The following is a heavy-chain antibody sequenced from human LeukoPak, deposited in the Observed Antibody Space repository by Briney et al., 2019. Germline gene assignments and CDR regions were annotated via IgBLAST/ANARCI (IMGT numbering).Heavy chain of an antibody. V-gene: IGHV3-21*01. J-gene: IGHJ4*02. CDR2: ISSSSSYI. Sequence: GGSLRLSCAASGFTFSSYSMNWVRQAPGKGLEWVSSISSSSSYIYYADSVKGRFTISRDNAKNSLYLQMNSLRAEDTAVYYCARDGRDGYKAFDYWGQGTLVTVSS. CDR3: ARDGRDGYKAFDY. CDR1: GFTFSSYS. D-gene: IGHD5-24*01.